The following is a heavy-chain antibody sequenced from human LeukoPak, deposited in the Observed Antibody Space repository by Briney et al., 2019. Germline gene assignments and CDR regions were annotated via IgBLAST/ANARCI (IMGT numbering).Heavy chain of an antibody. D-gene: IGHD2-21*02. V-gene: IGHV3-7*01. CDR2: IKQDGSEK. CDR1: GFTFSSYW. Sequence: PGGSLRLSCAASGFTFSSYWMNWVRQAPGKGLEWVANIKQDGSEKYYVDSVKGRFTISRDNAKNSLYLQMNSLRAEDTAIYYCTRDFGSIVVVTAIVDWGQGTLVTVSS. J-gene: IGHJ4*02. CDR3: TRDFGSIVVVTAIVD.